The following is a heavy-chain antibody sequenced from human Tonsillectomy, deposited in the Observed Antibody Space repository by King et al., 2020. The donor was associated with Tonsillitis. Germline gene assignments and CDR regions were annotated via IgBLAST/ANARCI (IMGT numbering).Heavy chain of an antibody. CDR2: IIPLFGTT. CDR1: GGTFSSYA. J-gene: IGHJ5*02. Sequence: QLVQSGAEVKKPGSSVKVSCKAFGGTFSSYAISWVRQAPGQGLELMGGIIPLFGTTNFAQKFQGRLTITADESTSTAYMELCSLRSEDTAVYYCARAPSPVWFDPWGQGTLVTVSS. CDR3: ARAPSPVWFDP. V-gene: IGHV1-69*12.